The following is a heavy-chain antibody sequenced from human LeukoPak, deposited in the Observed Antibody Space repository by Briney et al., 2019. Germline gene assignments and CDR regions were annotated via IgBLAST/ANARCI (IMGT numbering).Heavy chain of an antibody. CDR1: GGSISSESYY. V-gene: IGHV4-39*01. J-gene: IGHJ4*02. D-gene: IGHD3-16*01. CDR2: AFYSGRA. CDR3: AGSFGAATGSLDY. Sequence: SETLSLTCSVSGGSISSESYYWGWIRQSPGKGLEWIGNAFYSGRAYYNPSLKSRVTISVDTSKSQFSLKVTSAIAADTAVYYCAGSFGAATGSLDYWGQGILVTVPS.